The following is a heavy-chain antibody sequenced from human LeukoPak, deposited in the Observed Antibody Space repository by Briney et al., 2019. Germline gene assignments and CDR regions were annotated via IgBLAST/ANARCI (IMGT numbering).Heavy chain of an antibody. D-gene: IGHD6-13*01. Sequence: GRSLRLSCAASGFTFDDYAMHWVRQAPGKGLGWVSGISWNSGSIGYADSVKGRFTISRDNAKNSLYLQMNSLRAEDTALYYCAKDITKQLGFENWFDPWGQGTLVTVSS. CDR3: AKDITKQLGFENWFDP. CDR2: ISWNSGSI. CDR1: GFTFDDYA. J-gene: IGHJ5*02. V-gene: IGHV3-9*01.